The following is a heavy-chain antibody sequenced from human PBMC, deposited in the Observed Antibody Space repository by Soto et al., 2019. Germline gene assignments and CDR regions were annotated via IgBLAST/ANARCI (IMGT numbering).Heavy chain of an antibody. CDR3: ARDEMSKTYYDFWSGYYRAPNAAFDI. D-gene: IGHD3-3*01. V-gene: IGHV1-18*01. Sequence: XSLNVSWKASGYPLTRYGSSWGRQTPRQGLEWMGWISAYNGNTNYAQKLQGRVTMTTDTSTSTAYMELRSLRSDDTAVYYCARDEMSKTYYDFWSGYYRAPNAAFDIWGQATMVTVSS. CDR1: GYPLTRYG. J-gene: IGHJ3*02. CDR2: ISAYNGNT.